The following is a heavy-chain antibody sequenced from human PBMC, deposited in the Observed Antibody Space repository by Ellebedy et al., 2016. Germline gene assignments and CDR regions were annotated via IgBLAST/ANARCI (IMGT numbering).Heavy chain of an antibody. D-gene: IGHD1-7*01. Sequence: GESLKISCAASGFTFSSYAMSWVRQAPGKGLEWVGRINSRADGGTTDYAAPVKDRFTISTDDSKNTLYLQMNSLKTEDTAVYFCTAATKTRGLGYWGQGTLVAVSS. CDR1: GFTFSSYA. CDR2: INSRADGGTT. V-gene: IGHV3-15*01. CDR3: TAATKTRGLGY. J-gene: IGHJ4*02.